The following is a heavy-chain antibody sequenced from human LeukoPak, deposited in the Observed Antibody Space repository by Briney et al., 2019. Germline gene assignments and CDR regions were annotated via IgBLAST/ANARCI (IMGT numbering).Heavy chain of an antibody. Sequence: GGSLRLSCAASGFTFSSYAMSWVRQAPGKGLEWVSGVSASGGSTYYADSVKGRFTISRDSSKNTLFLQMNSLRVDDTAVYYCARDIRMVGATLYFDYWGQGTLVTVSS. J-gene: IGHJ4*02. CDR2: VSASGGST. D-gene: IGHD1-26*01. CDR3: ARDIRMVGATLYFDY. V-gene: IGHV3-23*01. CDR1: GFTFSSYA.